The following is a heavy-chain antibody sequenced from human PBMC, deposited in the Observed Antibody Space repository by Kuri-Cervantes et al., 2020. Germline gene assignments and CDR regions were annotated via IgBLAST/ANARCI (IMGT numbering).Heavy chain of an antibody. CDR3: ARFTTRLWHGMDV. CDR1: GFTFSSYW. J-gene: IGHJ6*02. D-gene: IGHD4/OR15-4a*01. CDR2: ISSSSSYI. Sequence: GGSLRLSCAASGFTFSSYWMSWVRQAPGKGLEWVSSISSSSSYIYYADSVKGRFTISRDNAKNSLYLQMNSLRAEDTAVYYCARFTTRLWHGMDVWGQGTTVTVSS. V-gene: IGHV3-21*01.